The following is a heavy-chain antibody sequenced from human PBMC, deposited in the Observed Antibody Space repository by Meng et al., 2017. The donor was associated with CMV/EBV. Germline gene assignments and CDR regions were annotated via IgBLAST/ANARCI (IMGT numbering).Heavy chain of an antibody. Sequence: ETLSLTCAASGFTLSSYSMNWVRQAPGKGLEWVSSISSSSSYIYYADSVKGRFTISRDNAKNSLYLQMNSLRAEDTAVYYCARASSGSYYLNWFDPWGQGTLVTVSS. CDR2: ISSSSSYI. CDR1: GFTLSSYS. CDR3: ARASSGSYYLNWFDP. J-gene: IGHJ5*02. V-gene: IGHV3-21*01. D-gene: IGHD1-26*01.